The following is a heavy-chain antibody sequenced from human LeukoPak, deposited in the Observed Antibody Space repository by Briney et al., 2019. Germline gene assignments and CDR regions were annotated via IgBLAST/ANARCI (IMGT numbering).Heavy chain of an antibody. CDR2: ISAYNGNT. Sequence: ASVKVSCKASGYTFTSYGISWVRQAPGQGLGWMGWISAYNGNTNYAQKLQGRVTMTTDSSTSTAYMELRSLRSDDTAVYYCARGGYCSGGSCYAFDYWGQGTLVTVSS. D-gene: IGHD2-15*01. V-gene: IGHV1-18*01. J-gene: IGHJ4*02. CDR1: GYTFTSYG. CDR3: ARGGYCSGGSCYAFDY.